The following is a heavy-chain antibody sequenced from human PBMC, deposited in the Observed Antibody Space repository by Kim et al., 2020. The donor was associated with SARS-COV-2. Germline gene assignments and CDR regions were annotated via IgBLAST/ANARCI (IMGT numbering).Heavy chain of an antibody. CDR1: GYTFTSYA. CDR2: INTNTGNP. Sequence: ASVKVSCKASGYTFTSYAMNWVRQAPGQGLEWMGWINTNTGNPTYAQGFTGRFVFSLDTSVRTTYLQISSLKAEDTAIYYCARVLGIAVAAPSDYWGQGTLVTVSS. J-gene: IGHJ4*02. V-gene: IGHV7-4-1*02. CDR3: ARVLGIAVAAPSDY. D-gene: IGHD6-13*01.